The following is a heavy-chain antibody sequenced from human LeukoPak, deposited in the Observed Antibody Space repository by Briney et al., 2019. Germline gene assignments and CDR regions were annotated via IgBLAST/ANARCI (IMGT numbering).Heavy chain of an antibody. D-gene: IGHD3-3*01. V-gene: IGHV3-30-3*01. J-gene: IGHJ4*02. CDR2: ISYDGSNK. CDR3: ARSGGRITILGGGFDY. Sequence: PGRSLRVSCAASGFTFSSYAMHWVRQGPGKGLEWVAVISYDGSNKYYADSVKGRFTISRDNSKNTLYLQMNSLRAEDTAVYYCARSGGRITILGGGFDYWGQGTLVTVSS. CDR1: GFTFSSYA.